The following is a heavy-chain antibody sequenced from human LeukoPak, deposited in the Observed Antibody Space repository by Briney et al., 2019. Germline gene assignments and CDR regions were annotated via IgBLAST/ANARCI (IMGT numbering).Heavy chain of an antibody. V-gene: IGHV1-69*04. CDR2: IIPFLGIA. D-gene: IGHD3-10*01. CDR1: GGTFSSYA. CDR3: ARVAVLYGSGSYYGYYGMDV. J-gene: IGHJ6*02. Sequence: ASVKVSCKASGGTFSSYAISWVRQAPGQGLERMGRIIPFLGIANYAQKFQGRVTITADKSTSTAYMEPSSLRSEDTAVYYCARVAVLYGSGSYYGYYGMDVWGQGTTVTVSS.